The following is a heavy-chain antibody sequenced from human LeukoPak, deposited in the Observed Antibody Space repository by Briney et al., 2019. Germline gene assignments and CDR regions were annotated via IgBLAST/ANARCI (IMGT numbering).Heavy chain of an antibody. D-gene: IGHD3-22*01. Sequence: GGSLRLSCAASGFTFSSYGMHWVRQAPGKGLEWVAVIWYDGSNKYYADSVKGRFTISRDNSKNTLYLQMNSLRAEDTAVYYCARDCTYYYGSSGPDYWGQGTLVTVSS. CDR1: GFTFSSYG. CDR2: IWYDGSNK. V-gene: IGHV3-33*01. CDR3: ARDCTYYYGSSGPDY. J-gene: IGHJ4*02.